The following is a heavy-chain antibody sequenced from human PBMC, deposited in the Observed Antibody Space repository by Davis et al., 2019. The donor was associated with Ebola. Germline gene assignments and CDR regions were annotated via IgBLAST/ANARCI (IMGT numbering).Heavy chain of an antibody. CDR1: GYTFTGYY. D-gene: IGHD3-10*01. V-gene: IGHV1-8*02. J-gene: IGHJ6*02. CDR3: ARGRKWKGSGSYYPNYDMDV. Sequence: ASVKVSCKASGYTFTGYYMHWVRQAPGQGLEWMGWMNPNSGNTGYAQKFQGRVTMTRNTSISTAYMELSSLRSEDTAVYYCARGRKWKGSGSYYPNYDMDVWGQGTTVTVSS. CDR2: MNPNSGNT.